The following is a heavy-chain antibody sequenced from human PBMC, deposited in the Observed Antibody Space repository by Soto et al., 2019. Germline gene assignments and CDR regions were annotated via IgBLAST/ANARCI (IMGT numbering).Heavy chain of an antibody. CDR1: RFTFSSFA. J-gene: IGHJ4*02. CDR2: ISGNGGST. D-gene: IGHD1-26*01. V-gene: IGHV3-23*01. CDR3: AKENLGAPYFDS. Sequence: GGSLRLSCTASRFTFSSFAMSCVRQAPGKGLEWVSAISGNGGSTYYADSVKGRFTISRDNSKNTLFLQMNSLRADDTATYYCAKENLGAPYFDSWGRGTLVTVSS.